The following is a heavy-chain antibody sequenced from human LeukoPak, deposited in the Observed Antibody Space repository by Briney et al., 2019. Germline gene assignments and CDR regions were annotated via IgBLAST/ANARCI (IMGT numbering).Heavy chain of an antibody. J-gene: IGHJ3*01. V-gene: IGHV4-39*01. CDR2: ISYSGST. Sequence: SETLSLTCTVSGGSLSSYYWSWIRQPPGKGLEWIGTISYSGSTYYNPSLKSRVTIFVDTSKNQFSLKLSSVTAADTAVYYCARHPLGSGRGVIAPGPFDFWGQGTMVTVSS. D-gene: IGHD3-16*02. CDR1: GGSLSSYY. CDR3: ARHPLGSGRGVIAPGPFDF.